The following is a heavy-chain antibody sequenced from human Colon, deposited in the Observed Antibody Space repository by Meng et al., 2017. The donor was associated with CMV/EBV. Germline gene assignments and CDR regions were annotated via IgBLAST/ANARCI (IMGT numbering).Heavy chain of an antibody. CDR3: ARDVNINWFYY. D-gene: IGHD1-1*01. Sequence: QMILQESGPGLVKPSETLSLTCTVSGEYFSRRTFYWGWVRQPPGKGLEWIGSIHYSGTTYYNPSLKSRVTISLDTSQSQFSLRLTSVTAADTAIYFCARDVNINWFYYWGQGALVTVSS. CDR2: IHYSGTT. CDR1: GEYFSRRTFY. J-gene: IGHJ4*02. V-gene: IGHV4-39*07.